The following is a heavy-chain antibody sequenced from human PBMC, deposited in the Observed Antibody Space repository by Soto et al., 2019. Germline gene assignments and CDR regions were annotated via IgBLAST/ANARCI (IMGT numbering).Heavy chain of an antibody. V-gene: IGHV2-5*02. D-gene: IGHD3-10*01. CDR1: GFSLTTNGVD. Sequence: QITLKESGPTLVKPTQTLTLTCTFSGFSLTTNGVDVGWIRQPPGKALEWLALIYWDDDNRFSPSLKSRLTITKDTSKNQVVLTMTNMDPVDTATYYCARRDYYASASLTFDYWGQGALVTVSS. CDR2: IYWDDDN. CDR3: ARRDYYASASLTFDY. J-gene: IGHJ4*02.